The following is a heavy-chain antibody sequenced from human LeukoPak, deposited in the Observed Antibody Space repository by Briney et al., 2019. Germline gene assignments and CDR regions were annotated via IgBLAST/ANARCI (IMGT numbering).Heavy chain of an antibody. CDR2: INYSGNT. V-gene: IGHV4-59*08. CDR1: GGSISSYY. CDR3: ARRITIFGVAPPGSWFDP. J-gene: IGHJ5*02. D-gene: IGHD3-3*01. Sequence: SETLSLTCTVSGGSISSYYWSWIRQPPGKGLECIGYINYSGNTNYNPSLKSRVTISVDTSKKQFSLKLSSVTAADTAVYYCARRITIFGVAPPGSWFDPWGQGTLVTVSS.